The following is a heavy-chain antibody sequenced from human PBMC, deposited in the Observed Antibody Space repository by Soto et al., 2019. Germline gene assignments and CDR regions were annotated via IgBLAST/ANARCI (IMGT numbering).Heavy chain of an antibody. D-gene: IGHD5-18*01. CDR3: ARHTSDRYGSDY. CDR2: IYAGDSES. CDR1: GYDFASYW. J-gene: IGHJ4*02. Sequence: PGESLKISCNGSGYDFASYWIGWVRHMPGKGLELMGIIYAGDSESRYSPSFRGQVSMSVDKSINTAYLRWTSLKTSDTAIYYCARHTSDRYGSDYWGQGTLVTVSS. V-gene: IGHV5-51*01.